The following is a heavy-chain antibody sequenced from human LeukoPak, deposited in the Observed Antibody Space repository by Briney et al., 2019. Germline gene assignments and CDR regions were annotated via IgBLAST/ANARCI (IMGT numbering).Heavy chain of an antibody. V-gene: IGHV3-48*01. CDR1: GFTFSSYS. Sequence: GGSLRLSCAASGFTFSSYSMNWVRQAPGKGLEWVSYISSSSSTIYYADSVKGRFTISRDNAKNSLYLQMNSLRAEDTAVYYCASEAVRGVILYWGQGTLVTVSS. D-gene: IGHD3-10*01. J-gene: IGHJ4*02. CDR3: ASEAVRGVILY. CDR2: ISSSSSTI.